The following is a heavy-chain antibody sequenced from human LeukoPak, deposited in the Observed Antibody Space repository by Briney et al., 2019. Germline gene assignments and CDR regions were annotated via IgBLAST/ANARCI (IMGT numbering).Heavy chain of an antibody. CDR2: ISQSART. V-gene: IGHV4-4*02. CDR3: AGVRLGNTGLSEYFEY. CDR1: SGSITNNW. D-gene: IGHD3-16*01. J-gene: IGHJ1*01. Sequence: PSGTLSLTCAVTSGSITNNWWTWVRQPPGKGLEWIGEISQSARTNYNPSLESRVTLSIDKSRNQFSLTMISVTAADTAVYYCAGVRLGNTGLSEYFEYWGQGTLVTVSS.